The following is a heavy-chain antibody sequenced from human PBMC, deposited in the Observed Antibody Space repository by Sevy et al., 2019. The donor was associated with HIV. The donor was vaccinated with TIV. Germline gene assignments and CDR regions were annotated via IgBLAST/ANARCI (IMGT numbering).Heavy chain of an antibody. D-gene: IGHD3-3*01. Sequence: SETLSLTCTVYSGSFSDFYWNWIRQSPGKGLEWIGEINHREVTNYNPSLKSRVTISADASNRQFSLKLTSVTAAHTAVYYCVRFDTKIKIFGVPRGAYWGPGTLVTVSS. CDR3: VRFDTKIKIFGVPRGAY. CDR1: SGSFSDFY. J-gene: IGHJ4*02. V-gene: IGHV4-34*01. CDR2: INHREVT.